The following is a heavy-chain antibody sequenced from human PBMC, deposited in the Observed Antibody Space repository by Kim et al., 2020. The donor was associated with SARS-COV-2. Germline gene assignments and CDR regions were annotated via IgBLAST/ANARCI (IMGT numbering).Heavy chain of an antibody. Sequence: GGSLRLSCAASGFTFSSYAMSWVRQAPGKGLEWVSAISGSGGSTYYADSVKGRFTISRDNSKNTLYLQMNSLRAEDTAVYYCAKSMGGGSPQGYGMDVWGQGTTVTVSS. J-gene: IGHJ6*02. CDR3: AKSMGGGSPQGYGMDV. V-gene: IGHV3-23*01. CDR1: GFTFSSYA. CDR2: ISGSGGST. D-gene: IGHD2-15*01.